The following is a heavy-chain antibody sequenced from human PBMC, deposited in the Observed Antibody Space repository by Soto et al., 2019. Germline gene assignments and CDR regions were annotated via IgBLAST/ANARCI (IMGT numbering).Heavy chain of an antibody. V-gene: IGHV3-73*02. Sequence: EVLLGESGGGLVQTGGSLKLSCAASGFSFSDSAMHWVRQASRKGLEWVGHVRVKVNNYATAYAASVKGRFTISRDDSKNTEYLQMNSLKTEDTAVYYCTRTYGGVWGQGTTVTVSS. D-gene: IGHD2-21*01. CDR3: TRTYGGV. CDR1: GFSFSDSA. CDR2: VRVKVNNYAT. J-gene: IGHJ6*02.